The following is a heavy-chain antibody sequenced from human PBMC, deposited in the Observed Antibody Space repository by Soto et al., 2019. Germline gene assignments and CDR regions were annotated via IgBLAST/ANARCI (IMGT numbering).Heavy chain of an antibody. CDR3: AKDRVRYCSSTSCYSNPNWFDP. CDR2: ISYDGSNK. J-gene: IGHJ5*02. D-gene: IGHD2-2*01. CDR1: GFTFSSYG. Sequence: QVQLVESGGGVVQPGRSLRLSCAASGFTFSSYGMHWVRQAPGKGLEWVAVISYDGSNKYYADSVKGRFTISRDNSKNTLYLQMNSLRAEDTAVYYCAKDRVRYCSSTSCYSNPNWFDPWGQGTLVTVSS. V-gene: IGHV3-30*18.